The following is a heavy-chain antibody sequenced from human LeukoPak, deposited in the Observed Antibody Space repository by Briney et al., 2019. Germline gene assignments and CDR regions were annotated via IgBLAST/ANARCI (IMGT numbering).Heavy chain of an antibody. J-gene: IGHJ4*02. CDR2: FDPEDGET. Sequence: ASVKVSCKVSGYTLTELSMHWVRQAPGKGLEWMGGFDPEDGETIYAQKFQGRVTMTEDTSTDTAYMELSSLRSEDTAVYYCATRRIAVALFNYWGQGTLVTVSS. D-gene: IGHD6-13*01. CDR3: ATRRIAVALFNY. V-gene: IGHV1-24*01. CDR1: GYTLTELS.